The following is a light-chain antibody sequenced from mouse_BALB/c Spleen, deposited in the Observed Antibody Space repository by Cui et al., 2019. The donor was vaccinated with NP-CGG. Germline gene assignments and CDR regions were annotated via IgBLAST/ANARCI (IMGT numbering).Light chain of an antibody. CDR1: TGTGTTSNY. Sequence: QAVVTQESALPTSPGEKVPLTCRSSTGTGTTSNYANWVQEKPEHLFTGLIGGTNNRAPGVPARFSGSLIGDKAALTITGAQTEDETIYFCALWYSNHWVFGGGTKLTVL. V-gene: IGLV1*01. CDR2: GTN. CDR3: ALWYSNHWV. J-gene: IGLJ1*01.